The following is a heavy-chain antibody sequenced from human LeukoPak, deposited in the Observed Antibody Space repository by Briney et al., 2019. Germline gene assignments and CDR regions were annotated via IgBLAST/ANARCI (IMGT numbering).Heavy chain of an antibody. CDR1: GFTFSSYT. CDR3: AKSPLRAAAGEWIDP. V-gene: IGHV3-23*01. CDR2: ISGSSDNT. Sequence: GGSLRLSCAASGFTFSSYTMSWVRQAPGKGLEWVSAISGSSDNTYYADSVKGRFTISRDNSKNMLYLQMNSLRVEDTAVYYCAKSPLRAAAGEWIDPWGQGSLVTVSS. J-gene: IGHJ5*02. D-gene: IGHD6-13*01.